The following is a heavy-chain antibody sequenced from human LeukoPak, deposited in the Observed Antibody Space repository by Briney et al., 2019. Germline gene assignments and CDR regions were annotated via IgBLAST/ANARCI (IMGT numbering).Heavy chain of an antibody. V-gene: IGHV4-59*01. D-gene: IGHD6-19*01. CDR1: GGSISGYY. J-gene: IGHJ3*02. Sequence: SETLSLTCTVSGGSISGYYWSWIRQPAGKGLEWIGYIYYSGSTNYNPSLKSRVTISVDTSKNQFSLKLSSVTAADTAVYYCARDTVKGIAVAGGAFDIWGQGTMVTVSS. CDR2: IYYSGST. CDR3: ARDTVKGIAVAGGAFDI.